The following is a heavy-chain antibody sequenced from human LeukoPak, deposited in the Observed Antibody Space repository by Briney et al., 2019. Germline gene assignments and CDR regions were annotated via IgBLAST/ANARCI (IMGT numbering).Heavy chain of an antibody. D-gene: IGHD3-3*02. J-gene: IGHJ4*02. CDR2: IYYSGST. CDR1: GGSISTYY. Sequence: PSETLSLTCTVPGGSISTYYWNWIRQPPGKGLEWIGYIYYSGSTNYNPSLESRVTISVDTSKNQFSLNLTSVTAADTAVYYCARGGIRQTFDNWGQGTLVTVSS. CDR3: ARGGIRQTFDN. V-gene: IGHV4-59*01.